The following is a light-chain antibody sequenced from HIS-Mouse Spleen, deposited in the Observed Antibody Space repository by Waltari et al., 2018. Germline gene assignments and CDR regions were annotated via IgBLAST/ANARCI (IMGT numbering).Light chain of an antibody. CDR3: QVWDSSSDHVV. V-gene: IGLV3-21*03. Sequence: SYVLTQPPSVSVAPGKTARITCGGNNIGSKSVHWYQQKPGQAPMLVGYDDSDRPSGIPERFSGSNAGNTATLTSSRVEAGDEADYYCQVWDSSSDHVVFGGGTKLTVL. CDR1: NIGSKS. J-gene: IGLJ2*01. CDR2: DDS.